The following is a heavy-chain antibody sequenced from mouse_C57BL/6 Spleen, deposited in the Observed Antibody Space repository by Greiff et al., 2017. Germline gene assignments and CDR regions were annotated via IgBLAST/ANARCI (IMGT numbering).Heavy chain of an antibody. CDR2: IDPSDSYT. J-gene: IGHJ4*01. CDR1: GYTFTSYW. CDR3: ARGATSSYAMDY. D-gene: IGHD3-1*01. V-gene: IGHV1-69*01. Sequence: QVQLQQPGPELVMPGASVKLSCKASGYTFTSYWMHWVKQRPGQGLEWIGEIDPSDSYTNYNQKFKGKSTLTVDKSSSTAYMQLSSLTSEDSAVYYCARGATSSYAMDYWGQGTSVTVSS.